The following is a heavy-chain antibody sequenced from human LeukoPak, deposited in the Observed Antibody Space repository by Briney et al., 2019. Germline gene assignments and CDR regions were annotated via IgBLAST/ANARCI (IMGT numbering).Heavy chain of an antibody. Sequence: SETLSLTCTVSGGSISSSSYYWGWIRQSPGKGLEWLGSIYYSGNIYYNPSLKSRVTISVDTSKNQFSLKLSSVTAADATVYYCARTPRDGYNSPYFDCWGQGTLVTVSS. D-gene: IGHD5-24*01. CDR3: ARTPRDGYNSPYFDC. J-gene: IGHJ4*02. CDR2: IYYSGNI. CDR1: GGSISSSSYY. V-gene: IGHV4-39*01.